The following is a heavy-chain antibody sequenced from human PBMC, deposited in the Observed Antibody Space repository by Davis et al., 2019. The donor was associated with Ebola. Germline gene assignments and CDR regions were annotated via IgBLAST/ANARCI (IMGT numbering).Heavy chain of an antibody. D-gene: IGHD4-17*01. CDR1: GFTFSSYS. CDR3: ARAVNYYYYGMDV. J-gene: IGHJ6*04. CDR2: ISGSSSYI. V-gene: IGHV3-21*01. Sequence: PGGSLRLSCAASGFTFSSYSMNWVRQAPGKGLEWVSSISGSSSYIYYADSVKGRFTISRDNAKNSLYLQMNSLRAEDTAVYYCARAVNYYYYGMDVWGKGTTVTVSS.